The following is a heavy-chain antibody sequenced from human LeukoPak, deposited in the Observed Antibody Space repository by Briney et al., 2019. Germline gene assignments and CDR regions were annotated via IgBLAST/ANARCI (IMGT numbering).Heavy chain of an antibody. Sequence: SETLSLTCSVSGDSVSRSDSYWDWIRQPPGKGLEWIGTIYYSGRTYYSPSLKSRVTMSVDPSNNQISLNLGSVTAADTALYYCARRRYYDGSGYLEWGQGTLLSVSS. CDR1: GDSVSRSDSY. D-gene: IGHD3-22*01. V-gene: IGHV4-39*01. CDR3: ARRRYYDGSGYLE. J-gene: IGHJ1*01. CDR2: IYYSGRT.